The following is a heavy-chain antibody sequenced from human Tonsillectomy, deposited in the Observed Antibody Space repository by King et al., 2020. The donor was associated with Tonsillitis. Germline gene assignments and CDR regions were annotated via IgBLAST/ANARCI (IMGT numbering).Heavy chain of an antibody. V-gene: IGHV3-30-3*01. Sequence: QVQLVESGGGVVQPGRSLRLSCAASGFTFSSYAMHWVRQAPGKGLEWVAVISYDGSNKYYADSVKGRFTISRDNSKNTLYLQMNSLRAEDTAVYYCARAFGYGSSTSCSYLPVAVAGFDYWGQGTLVTVSS. CDR3: ARAFGYGSSTSCSYLPVAVAGFDY. D-gene: IGHD2-2*01. CDR1: GFTFSSYA. CDR2: ISYDGSNK. J-gene: IGHJ4*02.